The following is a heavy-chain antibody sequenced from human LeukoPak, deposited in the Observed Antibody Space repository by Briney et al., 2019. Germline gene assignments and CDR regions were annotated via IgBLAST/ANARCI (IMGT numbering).Heavy chain of an antibody. V-gene: IGHV4-59*11. CDR1: SGSISSHY. J-gene: IGHJ5*02. CDR3: ARDRCSSTRCYENWFDP. CDR2: IYYSGST. Sequence: SETRSLTCTLSSGSISSHYSRCIRQPPGKGLEWIGYIYYSGSTNYSRSLKSRVPISVNPSRNHFSLKLSSVTAADTAVCYCARDRCSSTRCYENWFDPWGQGTLVTVSS. D-gene: IGHD2-2*01.